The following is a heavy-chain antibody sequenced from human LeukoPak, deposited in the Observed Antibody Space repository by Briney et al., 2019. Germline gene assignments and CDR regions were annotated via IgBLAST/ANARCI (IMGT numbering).Heavy chain of an antibody. Sequence: PSETLSLTCTVSGDSMSSGARWSWVRQSPGKGLEWIGEIYLSGSTNYNPSLRGRVTLSVDNSNNHFSLDLSSVTAADTAFYYCARRGYSGNEAYFAYWGQGTLVTVSS. CDR2: IYLSGST. CDR3: ARRGYSGNEAYFAY. V-gene: IGHV4-4*02. CDR1: GDSMSSGAR. D-gene: IGHD5-12*01. J-gene: IGHJ4*02.